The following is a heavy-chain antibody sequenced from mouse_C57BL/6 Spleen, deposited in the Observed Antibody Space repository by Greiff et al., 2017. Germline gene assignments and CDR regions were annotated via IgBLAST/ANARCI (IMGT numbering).Heavy chain of an antibody. CDR2: IYPGDGDT. CDR3: AIYGRAWYFDV. J-gene: IGHJ1*03. CDR1: GYAFSSSW. D-gene: IGHD1-1*01. V-gene: IGHV1-82*01. Sequence: VQLQQSGPELVKPGASVKISCKASGYAFSSSWMNWVKQRPGKGLEWIGRIYPGDGDTNYNGKFKGKATLTADKSSSTAYMQLSSLTSEDSAVYFCAIYGRAWYFDVWGKGTTVTVSS.